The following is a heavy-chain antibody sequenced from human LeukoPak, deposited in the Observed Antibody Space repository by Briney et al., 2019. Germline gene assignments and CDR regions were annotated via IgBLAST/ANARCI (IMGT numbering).Heavy chain of an antibody. J-gene: IGHJ4*02. CDR1: GDSVSSNSAA. CDR3: VRDQVSAAGLDY. V-gene: IGHV6-1*01. Sequence: SQTLSLTCAISGDSVSSNSAAWNWIRQSPSRGLEWLGRTYYRSKWFNDYAVSLKSRIIINPDTSKNQFSLQLNSVTPEDSAVYFCVRDQVSAAGLDYWGQGTLVTVSS. CDR2: TYYRSKWFN. D-gene: IGHD6-13*01.